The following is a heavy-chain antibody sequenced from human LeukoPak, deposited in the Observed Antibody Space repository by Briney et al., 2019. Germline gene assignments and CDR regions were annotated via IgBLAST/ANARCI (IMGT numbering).Heavy chain of an antibody. CDR1: GGSISSYY. J-gene: IGHJ6*03. Sequence: SETLSLTCTVSGGSISSYYWSWIRQPPGKGLEWIGYIHYSGSTNYNPSLKSRVTISVDTSKNQFSLKLSSVTAADTAVYYCARVSTSPHYYYYMDVWGKGTTVTVSS. D-gene: IGHD2-2*01. CDR3: ARVSTSPHYYYYMDV. CDR2: IHYSGST. V-gene: IGHV4-59*01.